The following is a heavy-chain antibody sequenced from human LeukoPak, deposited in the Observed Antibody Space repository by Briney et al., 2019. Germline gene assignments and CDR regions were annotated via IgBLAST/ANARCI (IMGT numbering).Heavy chain of an antibody. V-gene: IGHV3-15*01. J-gene: IGHJ3*01. CDR2: IKSKTDGGTT. Sequence: PGGSLRLSCAASGFTFSNAWMSWVRQAPGKGQEWVGRIKSKTDGGTTDYAAPVKGRFTISRDDSKNTVYLQMNSLKTEDTAVYYCTPPPKYCSTSSCYAFDVWGQGTMVTVSS. D-gene: IGHD2-2*01. CDR1: GFTFSNAW. CDR3: TPPPKYCSTSSCYAFDV.